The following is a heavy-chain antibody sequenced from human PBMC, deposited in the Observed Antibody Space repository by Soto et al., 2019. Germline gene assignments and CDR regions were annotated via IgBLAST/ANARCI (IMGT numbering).Heavy chain of an antibody. CDR2: IYYSGST. CDR1: GGSISSGDYY. Sequence: QVQLQESGPGLVKPSQTLSLTCTVSGGSISSGDYYWSWIRQPPGKGLEWIGYIYYSGSTYYNPSRQSRVTISVDTSKNQFSLKLSSVTAADTAVYYCARATVVRGYYYSGMDVWGQGTTVTVSS. D-gene: IGHD4-17*01. CDR3: ARATVVRGYYYSGMDV. V-gene: IGHV4-30-4*01. J-gene: IGHJ6*02.